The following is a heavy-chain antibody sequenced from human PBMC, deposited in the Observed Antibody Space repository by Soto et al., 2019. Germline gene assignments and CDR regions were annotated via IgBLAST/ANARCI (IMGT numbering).Heavy chain of an antibody. CDR1: GYSISSSNW. Sequence: QVQLQESGPGLVKPSDTLSLTCAVSGYSISSSNWWGWIRQPPGKGLEWIGYIYYSGSTYYNPSLSRRVTMSVDTSKNQFSLKLSSVTAVDTAVYYCPSGGYSSSWYRRSFDYWGQGTLVTVSS. D-gene: IGHD6-13*01. CDR3: PSGGYSSSWYRRSFDY. V-gene: IGHV4-28*01. CDR2: IYYSGST. J-gene: IGHJ4*02.